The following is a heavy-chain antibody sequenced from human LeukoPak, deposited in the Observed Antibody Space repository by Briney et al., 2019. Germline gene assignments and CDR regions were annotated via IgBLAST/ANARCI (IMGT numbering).Heavy chain of an antibody. CDR1: GFTFSKNA. D-gene: IGHD3-16*02. J-gene: IGHJ4*02. CDR3: ARGVDVWGNYRQYYFDY. V-gene: IGHV3-23*01. CDR2: ITSSGSAT. Sequence: GGSLRHSCAASGFTFSKNAMSWVRQAPGKGLEWVSSITSSGSATCYADSVKGRFTFSRDNSKNTLYLQMNGLRAEDTAVYYCARGVDVWGNYRQYYFDYWGQETLVTVSS.